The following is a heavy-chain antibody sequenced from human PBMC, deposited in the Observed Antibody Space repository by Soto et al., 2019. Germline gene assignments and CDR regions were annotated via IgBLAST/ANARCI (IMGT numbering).Heavy chain of an antibody. D-gene: IGHD4-17*01. V-gene: IGHV4-34*01. CDR2: INPSGST. J-gene: IGHJ4*02. CDR1: GGSFSGYY. CDR3: ARGRDGGAAN. Sequence: QVQLQQWGAGLLKPSETLSLTCAVYGGSFSGYYWSWIRQPPGKGLEWIGEINPSGSTIYTPSLKSRVTMSGDTPKSQFSLKLTSVTAADTAVYYCARGRDGGAANWCQGTLVSVSS.